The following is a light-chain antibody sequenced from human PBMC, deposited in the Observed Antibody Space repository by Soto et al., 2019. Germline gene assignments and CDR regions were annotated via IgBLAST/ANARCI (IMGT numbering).Light chain of an antibody. Sequence: SVLTQPPSMSSAPGQKVNISCSGSSSNIGKTYVSWYQQFPGTAPKLLIYDNNKRPSGIPDRFSGSKSGTSATLGITGLQTGDEADYYCGTWDSSLTAVVFGGGTKVTVL. CDR1: SSNIGKTY. J-gene: IGLJ2*01. V-gene: IGLV1-51*01. CDR3: GTWDSSLTAVV. CDR2: DNN.